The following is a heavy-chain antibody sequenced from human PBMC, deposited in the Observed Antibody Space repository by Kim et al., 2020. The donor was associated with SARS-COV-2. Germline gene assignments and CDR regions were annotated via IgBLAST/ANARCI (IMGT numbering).Heavy chain of an antibody. CDR2: ISWNSGSI. J-gene: IGHJ4*02. Sequence: GGSLRLSCAASGFTFDDYAMHWVRQAPGKGLEWVSGISWNSGSIGYSDSVKGRFTISRDNAKNSLYLQMNSLRAEDTALYYCAKAPSLPFYSGYEGYFDYWGQGTLVTVSS. D-gene: IGHD5-12*01. CDR3: AKAPSLPFYSGYEGYFDY. V-gene: IGHV3-9*01. CDR1: GFTFDDYA.